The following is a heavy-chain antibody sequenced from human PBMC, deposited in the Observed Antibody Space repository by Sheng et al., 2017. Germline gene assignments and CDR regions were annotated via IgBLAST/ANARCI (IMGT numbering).Heavy chain of an antibody. CDR2: IYTSGST. CDR3: ARIYGPDGFDP. V-gene: IGHV4-61*02. Sequence: QVQLQESGPGLVKPSQTLSLTCTVSGGSISSGSYYWSWIRQPAGKGLEWIGRIYTSGSTNYNPSLKSRVTISVDTSKNQFSLKLSSVTAADTAVYYCARIYGPDGFDPVGPGNPGHRLL. D-gene: IGHD3-10*01. J-gene: IGHJ5*02. CDR1: GGSISSGSYY.